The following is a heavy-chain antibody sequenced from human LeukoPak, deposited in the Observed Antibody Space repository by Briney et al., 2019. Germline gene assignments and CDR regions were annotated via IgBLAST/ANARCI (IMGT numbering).Heavy chain of an antibody. CDR3: ASSAIAVAGTSGAFDY. CDR1: GGSISSYY. V-gene: IGHV4-59*01. CDR2: IYYSGST. D-gene: IGHD6-19*01. Sequence: SETLSLTCTVSGGSISSYYWSWIRQPPGKGLEWIGYIYYSGSTNYNPSLKSRVTISVDTSKNQFSLKLSSVTAADTAVYYCASSAIAVAGTSGAFDYWGQGTLVTVSS. J-gene: IGHJ4*02.